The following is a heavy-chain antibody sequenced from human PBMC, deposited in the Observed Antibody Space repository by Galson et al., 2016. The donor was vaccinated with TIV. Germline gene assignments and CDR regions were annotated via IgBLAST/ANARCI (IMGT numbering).Heavy chain of an antibody. D-gene: IGHD3-3*01. CDR3: ARVVRRFLEWSDHWYFDL. V-gene: IGHV1-2*02. J-gene: IGHJ2*01. CDR2: INPDSGAT. CDR1: GYTFTTYY. Sequence: SVKVSCKASGYTFTTYYIHWVRQAPGQGLEWMGWINPDSGATNYTQRFQGRVTMTGDTSISTAYMELSRLRSDDTAVYYCARVVRRFLEWSDHWYFDLWGRGTLVTVSS.